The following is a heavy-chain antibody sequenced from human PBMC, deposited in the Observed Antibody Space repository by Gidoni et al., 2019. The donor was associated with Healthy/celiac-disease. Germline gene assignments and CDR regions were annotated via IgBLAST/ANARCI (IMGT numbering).Heavy chain of an antibody. CDR3: ANSPEPVGATLYYFDY. CDR2: ISGSGGST. J-gene: IGHJ4*02. V-gene: IGHV3-23*01. Sequence: EVQLLESGGGLVQPGGSLRLSCAASGFTFSSYAMSWVRQAPGKGLEWVSAISGSGGSTYYADSVKGRFTISRDNSKNTLYLQMNSLRAEDTAVYYCANSPEPVGATLYYFDYWGQGTLVTVSS. CDR1: GFTFSSYA. D-gene: IGHD1-26*01.